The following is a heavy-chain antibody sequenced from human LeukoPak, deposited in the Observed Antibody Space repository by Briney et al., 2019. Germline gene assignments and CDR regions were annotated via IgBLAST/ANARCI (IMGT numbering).Heavy chain of an antibody. Sequence: RASVKVSCTASGGTFSSYAISWVRQAPGQGLEWMGGIIPIFGTANYAQKFQGRVTITADESTSTAYMELSSLRSEDTAVYYCVADCSSTSCYKGGDYWGQGTLVTVSS. CDR1: GGTFSSYA. J-gene: IGHJ4*02. CDR3: VADCSSTSCYKGGDY. V-gene: IGHV1-69*13. D-gene: IGHD2-2*02. CDR2: IIPIFGTA.